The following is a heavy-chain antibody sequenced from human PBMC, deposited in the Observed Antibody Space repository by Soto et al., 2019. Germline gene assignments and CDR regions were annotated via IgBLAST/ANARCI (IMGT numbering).Heavy chain of an antibody. D-gene: IGHD3-22*01. Sequence: QVQLVQSGAEVKKPGASAKVSCKASEYSFTSYYMHWVRRAPGQGLEWMGMIDPSGDNTGYPQKFQGRVTMTSDPSTSTVYMELSSLRSDDTAMYYCAATRGYSPPFDSWGQGTRVTVS. CDR1: EYSFTSYY. CDR2: IDPSGDNT. V-gene: IGHV1-46*01. CDR3: AATRGYSPPFDS. J-gene: IGHJ4*02.